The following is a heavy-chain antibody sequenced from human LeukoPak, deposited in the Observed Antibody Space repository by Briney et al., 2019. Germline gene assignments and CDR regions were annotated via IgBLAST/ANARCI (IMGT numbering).Heavy chain of an antibody. D-gene: IGHD6-19*01. V-gene: IGHV1-8*01. CDR2: MNPNSGNT. Sequence: ASVKVSCKASGYTFTTYDINWVRQATGQGLEWMGWMNPNSGNTGYTQKFQGRVTMTRNTSISTAYLELSSLRSEDTAVYYCARGRGSGHKENWFDPWGQGTLVTVSS. J-gene: IGHJ5*02. CDR1: GYTFTTYD. CDR3: ARGRGSGHKENWFDP.